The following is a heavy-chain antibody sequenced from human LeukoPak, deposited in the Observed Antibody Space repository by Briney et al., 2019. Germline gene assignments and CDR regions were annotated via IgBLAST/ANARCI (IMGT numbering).Heavy chain of an antibody. V-gene: IGHV3-48*03. J-gene: IGHJ4*02. CDR2: ISSSGITI. Sequence: GVTLRLSCAASGFTFSSYEMKWVRQAPGHGLEWGSYISSSGITIYYADSVKGRFTISRDNAKNSLYLQMNSLRAEDTAVYYCARERFLVSSSSHFDYWGQGTLVTASS. D-gene: IGHD6-6*01. CDR1: GFTFSSYE. CDR3: ARERFLVSSSSHFDY.